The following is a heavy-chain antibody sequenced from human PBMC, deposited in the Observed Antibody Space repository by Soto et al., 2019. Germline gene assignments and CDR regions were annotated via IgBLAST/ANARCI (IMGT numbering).Heavy chain of an antibody. CDR3: ARGAYAPHYYGLAV. Sequence: GGSLRLSCAASGFTFSDYYMTWIRQTPGKGLEWISYISTSGTTIYYADSVKGRFTLSRDNAKNLVYLQMNSLRAEDTALYYCARGAYAPHYYGLAVWGQGTTVTVSS. CDR1: GFTFSDYY. V-gene: IGHV3-11*01. D-gene: IGHD4-17*01. CDR2: ISTSGTTI. J-gene: IGHJ6*02.